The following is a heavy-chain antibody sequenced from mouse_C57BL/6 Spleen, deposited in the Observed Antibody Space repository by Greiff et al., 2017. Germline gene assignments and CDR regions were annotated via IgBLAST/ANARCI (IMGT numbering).Heavy chain of an antibody. J-gene: IGHJ3*01. CDR2: INPNYGTT. D-gene: IGHD1-1*01. Sequence: EVQRVESGPELVKPGASVKISCKASGYSFTDYNMNWVKQSNGKSLEWIGVINPNYGTTSYNQKFKGKATLTVDQSSSTAYMQLNSLTSEDSAVYYWGRGYYGSSGAYWGQGTLVTVSA. V-gene: IGHV1-39*01. CDR1: GYSFTDYN. CDR3: GRGYYGSSGAY.